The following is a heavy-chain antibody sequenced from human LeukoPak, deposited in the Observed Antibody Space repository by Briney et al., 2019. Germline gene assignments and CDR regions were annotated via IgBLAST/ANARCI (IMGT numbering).Heavy chain of an antibody. CDR2: IYYSGSI. Sequence: SETLSLTCTVSGGSISSSSYYWGWIRQPPGKGLEWIGSIYYSGSIYYNPSLKSRVTISVDTSKNQFSLKLSSVTAADTAVYYCAREPYCSSTSCYRKYYFDYWGQGTLVTVSS. D-gene: IGHD2-2*02. CDR3: AREPYCSSTSCYRKYYFDY. V-gene: IGHV4-39*07. CDR1: GGSISSSSYY. J-gene: IGHJ4*02.